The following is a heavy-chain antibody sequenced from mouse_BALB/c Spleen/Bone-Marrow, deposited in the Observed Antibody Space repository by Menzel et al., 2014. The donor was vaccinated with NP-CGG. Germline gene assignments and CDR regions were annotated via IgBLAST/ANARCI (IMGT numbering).Heavy chain of an antibody. V-gene: IGHV5-17*02. CDR1: GFTFSSFG. D-gene: IGHD2-14*01. Sequence: DVQLVESGGGLVQPGGSRKLSCAASGFTFSSFGMHWVRQAPEKGLEWVAYISSGSSTIYYADTVKGRFTISRDNPKNTLFLQMTSLRSEDTAMYYCARDVPLYDVGYFDYWGQGTTLTVPS. CDR3: ARDVPLYDVGYFDY. CDR2: ISSGSSTI. J-gene: IGHJ2*01.